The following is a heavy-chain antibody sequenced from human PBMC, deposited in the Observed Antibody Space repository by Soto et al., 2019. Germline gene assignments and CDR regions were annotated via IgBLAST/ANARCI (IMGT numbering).Heavy chain of an antibody. CDR2: ITSSSDTI. J-gene: IGHJ6*02. CDR3: ACVVIVTPTEYYYAMDV. D-gene: IGHD1-26*01. V-gene: IGHV3-48*02. Sequence: PGGSLRLSCAASGFTFSSFHMNWVRQAPGRGLEWVACITSSSDTIYYSDSVKGRFTISRDNGKNSLFLQMNSLRDEDTAVYYCACVVIVTPTEYYYAMDVWGQGTTVTVSS. CDR1: GFTFSSFH.